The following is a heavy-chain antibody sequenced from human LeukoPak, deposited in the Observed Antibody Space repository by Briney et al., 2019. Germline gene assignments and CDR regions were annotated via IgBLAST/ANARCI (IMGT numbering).Heavy chain of an antibody. D-gene: IGHD3-10*02. CDR2: ISSSSSYI. Sequence: GGSLRLSCAASGVTFSSYSMNWGRQAPGEGLEWGSSISSSSSYIYYVDSVKGRFTIFRDNAKNSLYLQMNSLRAEDTAVYYCAELGITMIGGVWGKGTTVTISS. CDR1: GVTFSSYS. V-gene: IGHV3-21*01. J-gene: IGHJ6*04. CDR3: AELGITMIGGV.